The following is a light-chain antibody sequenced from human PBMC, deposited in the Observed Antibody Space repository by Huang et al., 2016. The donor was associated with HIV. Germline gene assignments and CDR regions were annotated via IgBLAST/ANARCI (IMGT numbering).Light chain of an antibody. V-gene: IGKV3-20*01. CDR2: GSY. J-gene: IGKJ2*01. CDR3: QQYCSSPRT. Sequence: IVLTQSPGTLPLSPGERAPLSCRAIQSVRSSYLAWYQQKPGQTPRLLIYGSYNRAGGIPIRFSGSQSGTDFTLAISSLEPEDFGVYYCQQYCSSPRTFGEGTKLEIK. CDR1: QSVRSSY.